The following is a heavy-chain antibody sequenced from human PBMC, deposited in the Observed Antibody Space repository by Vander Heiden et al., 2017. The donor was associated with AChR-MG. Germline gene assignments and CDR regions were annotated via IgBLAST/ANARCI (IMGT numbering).Heavy chain of an antibody. D-gene: IGHD6-13*01. Sequence: EVQLLQSGGDVVKPGGSLRLSCTASGFPFSNTAMSWVRQAPGKGLEWVASISGSGDRTYYADSVKGRFTLSRDNSNNTLYLQMSALRGDDTAVYYCARDPSAVRWTYYFDYWGQGALVTVSS. J-gene: IGHJ4*02. CDR2: ISGSGDRT. V-gene: IGHV3-23*01. CDR1: GFPFSNTA. CDR3: ARDPSAVRWTYYFDY.